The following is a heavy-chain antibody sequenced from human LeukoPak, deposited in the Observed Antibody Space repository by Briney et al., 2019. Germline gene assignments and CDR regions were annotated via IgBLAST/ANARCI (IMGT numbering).Heavy chain of an antibody. CDR2: INHSGST. D-gene: IGHD6-13*01. Sequence: SETLSLTCAVYGGSFSGYYWSWIRQPPGKGLEWIGEINHSGSTNYNPSLKSRVTISVDTSKNQFSLKLSSVTAADTALYYCARLIAGTYFDYWGQGTLVTVSS. CDR3: ARLIAGTYFDY. J-gene: IGHJ4*02. CDR1: GGSFSGYY. V-gene: IGHV4-34*01.